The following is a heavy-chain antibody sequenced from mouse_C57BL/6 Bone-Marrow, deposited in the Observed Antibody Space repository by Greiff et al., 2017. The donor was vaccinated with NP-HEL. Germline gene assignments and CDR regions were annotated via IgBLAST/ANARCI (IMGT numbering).Heavy chain of an antibody. CDR3: ARLDYDYDWFAY. CDR1: GYAFSSSW. CDR2: IYPGDGDT. J-gene: IGHJ3*01. V-gene: IGHV1-82*01. Sequence: VKLMESGPELVKPGASVKISCKASGYAFSSSWMNWVKQRPGKGLEWIGRIYPGDGDTNYNGKFKGKATLTADKSSSTAYMQLSSLTSEDSAVYFCARLDYDYDWFAYWGQGTLVTVSA. D-gene: IGHD2-4*01.